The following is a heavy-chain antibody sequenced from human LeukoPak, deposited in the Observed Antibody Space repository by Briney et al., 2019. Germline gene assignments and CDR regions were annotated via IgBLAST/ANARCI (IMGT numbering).Heavy chain of an antibody. CDR2: ISGSTGDT. CDR3: ARDLRHDYGEANWFDP. CDR1: GYSFVLYG. J-gene: IGHJ5*02. V-gene: IGHV1-18*01. D-gene: IGHD4/OR15-4a*01. Sequence: ASVKVSCKASGYSFVLYGISWVRQAPGEGPEWMGWISGSTGDTNYAQKFQGRVTMTEDTSTDTAYMELSSLRSEDTAVYYCARDLRHDYGEANWFDPWGQGTLVTVSS.